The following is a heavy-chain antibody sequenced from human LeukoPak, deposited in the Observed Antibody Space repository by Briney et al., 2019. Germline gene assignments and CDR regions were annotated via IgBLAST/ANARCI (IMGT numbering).Heavy chain of an antibody. D-gene: IGHD3-3*01. CDR1: GGSISSYY. Sequence: SETLSLTCTVSGGSISSYYWSWLRQPAGKGLEWIGRIYTSGSTNYNPSLKSRVTMSVDTSKNQFSLKLSSVTAADTAVYYCARDRPDDFWSGYPTPYNWFDPWGQGTLVTVSS. J-gene: IGHJ5*02. CDR3: ARDRPDDFWSGYPTPYNWFDP. V-gene: IGHV4-4*07. CDR2: IYTSGST.